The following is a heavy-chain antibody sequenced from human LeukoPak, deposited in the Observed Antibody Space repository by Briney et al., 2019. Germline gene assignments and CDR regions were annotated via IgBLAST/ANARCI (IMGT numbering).Heavy chain of an antibody. J-gene: IGHJ5*02. Sequence: SETLSLSCTVSGASISNSAYYWLWIRQPPGEGLECIGAVHYSGSTFYNPSLKSRVNISVDTSKNQFSLQLSSVTAADTAVYYCARLFFVIDTWGQGTLVTVSS. CDR1: GASISNSAYY. CDR2: VHYSGST. CDR3: ARLFFVIDT. V-gene: IGHV4-39*01. D-gene: IGHD3-3*01.